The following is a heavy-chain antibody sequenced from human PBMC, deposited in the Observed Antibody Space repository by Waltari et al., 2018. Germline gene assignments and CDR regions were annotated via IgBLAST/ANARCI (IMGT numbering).Heavy chain of an antibody. CDR1: GFTFSSYA. CDR2: ISGSGGST. D-gene: IGHD1-20*01. CDR3: AKDPPNWNPPPRVFDY. J-gene: IGHJ4*02. V-gene: IGHV3-23*01. Sequence: EVQLLESGGGLVQPGGSLRLSCAASGFTFSSYAMRWARQAPGKGLEWVSAISGSGGSTYYADSVKGRFTISRDNSKNTLYLQMNSLRAEDTAVYYCAKDPPNWNPPPRVFDYWGQGTLVTVSS.